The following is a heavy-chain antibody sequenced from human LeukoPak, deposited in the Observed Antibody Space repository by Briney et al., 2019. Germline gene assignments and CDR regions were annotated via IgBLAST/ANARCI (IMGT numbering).Heavy chain of an antibody. V-gene: IGHV4-61*08. J-gene: IGHJ3*02. CDR2: IYYSGST. D-gene: IGHD2-15*01. CDR1: GGSISSGGYY. Sequence: SETLSLTCTVSGGSISSGGYYWSWIRQHPGKGLEWIGYIYYSGSTYYNPSLKSRVTISVDTSKSQFSLKLSSVTAADTAVYYCARDRGAGSGLWAFDIWGQGTMVTVSS. CDR3: ARDRGAGSGLWAFDI.